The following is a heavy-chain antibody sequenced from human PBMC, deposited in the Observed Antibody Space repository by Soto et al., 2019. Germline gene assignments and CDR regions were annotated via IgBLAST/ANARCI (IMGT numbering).Heavy chain of an antibody. CDR3: AKQFDY. J-gene: IGHJ4*02. V-gene: IGHV3-74*01. CDR1: GITFSSYW. CDR2: INSDGSTT. Sequence: EVQLVESGGGLVQPGGSLRLSCAASGITFSSYWMHWVRQAPGKGLVWVSRINSDGSTTGYADSVKGRFTISRDNAKNTLYLQMNSLRAEDMAVYYCAKQFDYWGQGTLVTVSS.